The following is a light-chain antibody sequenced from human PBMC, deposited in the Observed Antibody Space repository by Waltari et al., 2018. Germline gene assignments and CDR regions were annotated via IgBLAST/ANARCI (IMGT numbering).Light chain of an antibody. CDR3: AAWDDSLGGPL. J-gene: IGLJ2*01. V-gene: IGLV2-8*01. Sequence: QSALTQPPSASGSPGQSVTISCTGTSSDVGGYHYVPWYQQHPGKAPKLMIYEVRERPSGVPDRFSGSKSGNKASLTVSGLQADDEADYYCAAWDDSLGGPLFGGGTELTVL. CDR1: SSDVGGYHY. CDR2: EVR.